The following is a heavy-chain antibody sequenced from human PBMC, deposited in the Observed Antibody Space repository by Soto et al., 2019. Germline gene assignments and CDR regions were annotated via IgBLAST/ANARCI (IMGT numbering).Heavy chain of an antibody. V-gene: IGHV1-69*06. CDR3: ARDTPRITIFGMDV. J-gene: IGHJ6*02. CDR1: GGTFSSYA. CDR2: IIPIFGTA. D-gene: IGHD3-3*01. Sequence: SVKVSCKASGGTFSSYAISWVRQAPGQGLEWMGGIIPIFGTANYAQKFQGRVTITADKSTSTAYMELSSLRSEDTAVYYCARDTPRITIFGMDVLGQGTTVTVSS.